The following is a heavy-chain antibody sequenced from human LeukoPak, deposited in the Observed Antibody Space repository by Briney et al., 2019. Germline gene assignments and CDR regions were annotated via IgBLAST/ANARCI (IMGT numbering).Heavy chain of an antibody. CDR3: TRVIVAVPGYFDYFDF. V-gene: IGHV3-7*01. J-gene: IGHJ4*02. D-gene: IGHD2-21*02. Sequence: GGSPRLSCTASGFSFSNHYMRWIRQAPGKGLEWVANINEDGSNKWHLGSVRGRFTVSRDNARNSLYLQMNSLRVEDTAVYYCTRVIVAVPGYFDYFDFWGQGVLVTVSS. CDR2: INEDGSNK. CDR1: GFSFSNHY.